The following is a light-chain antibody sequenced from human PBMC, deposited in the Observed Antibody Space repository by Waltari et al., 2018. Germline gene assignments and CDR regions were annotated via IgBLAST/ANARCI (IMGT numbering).Light chain of an antibody. CDR1: QDISHY. V-gene: IGKV1-33*01. Sequence: QVNQDISHYLNWDHQKPAKAPKLLIYDSSIWEKGVPSRFSGSGSGTNFTFTINGLQPEDIEIYYCQQYDTLPAFTFGPGTKVDFK. J-gene: IGKJ3*01. CDR3: QQYDTLPAFT. CDR2: DSS.